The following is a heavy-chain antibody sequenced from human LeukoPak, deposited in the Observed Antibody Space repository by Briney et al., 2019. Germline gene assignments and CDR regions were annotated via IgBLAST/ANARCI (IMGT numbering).Heavy chain of an antibody. J-gene: IGHJ5*02. CDR1: GGTFSSYA. D-gene: IGHD3-3*01. CDR3: ARGFVDYWSGYYRRDWFDP. CDR2: MSPNNGKT. Sequence: GASVKVSCKASGGTFSSYAINWVRQATGQGLEWMGRMSPNNGKTDYAQKFQGRATITRDTSINTVYMELSSLRSDDTAVYYCARGFVDYWSGYYRRDWFDPWGQGTLVTVSS. V-gene: IGHV1-8*03.